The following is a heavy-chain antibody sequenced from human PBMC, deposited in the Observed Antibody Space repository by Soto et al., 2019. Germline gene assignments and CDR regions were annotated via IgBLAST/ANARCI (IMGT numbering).Heavy chain of an antibody. V-gene: IGHV4-34*01. CDR3: ARVRRWLPEEMVDL. Sequence: QVQLHQWGAGQLRASETLSLTCGVSGGSFSGYYWSWIRQPPGKGLEWIGEVNDSGNSNYNPSLKRRVVISVDTPKNEFSLIMITVTAADTGVYYCARVRRWLPEEMVDLWGQGAVVTVSS. CDR1: GGSFSGYY. J-gene: IGHJ5*02. CDR2: VNDSGNS. D-gene: IGHD5-12*01.